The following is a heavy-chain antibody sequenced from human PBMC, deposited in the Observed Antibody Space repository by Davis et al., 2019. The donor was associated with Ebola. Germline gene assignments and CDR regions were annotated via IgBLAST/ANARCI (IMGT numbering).Heavy chain of an antibody. J-gene: IGHJ4*02. CDR1: GFRFYSYA. V-gene: IGHV3-23*01. CDR2: ITGAGGNT. CDR3: AKGPWWELSSWLDY. Sequence: PGGSLRLSCAASGFRFYSYAMSWVRQAPGKGLEWVSAITGAGGNTYYADSVKGRFTISRDNSKNTLYLQMNSLRAEDTAVYYCAKGPWWELSSWLDYWGQGTLVTVSS. D-gene: IGHD1-26*01.